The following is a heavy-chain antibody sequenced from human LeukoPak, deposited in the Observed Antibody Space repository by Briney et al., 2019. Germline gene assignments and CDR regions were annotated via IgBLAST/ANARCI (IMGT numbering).Heavy chain of an antibody. J-gene: IGHJ6*02. CDR2: IWYDGSNK. Sequence: GGSLRLSCAASGFTSSSYGMHWVRQAPGKGLEWVAVIWYDGSNKYYADSVKGRFTISRDNSKNTLYLQMNSLRAEDTAVYYCARDVDIVVVPAASRYYGMDVWGQGTTVTVSS. CDR1: GFTSSSYG. V-gene: IGHV3-33*01. CDR3: ARDVDIVVVPAASRYYGMDV. D-gene: IGHD2-2*01.